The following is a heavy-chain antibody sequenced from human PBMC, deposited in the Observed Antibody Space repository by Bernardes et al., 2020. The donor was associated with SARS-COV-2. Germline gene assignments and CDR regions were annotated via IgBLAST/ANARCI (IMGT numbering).Heavy chain of an antibody. V-gene: IGHV1-2*02. Sequence: ASVKVSCKASGYTFTGYYIHWVRQAPGQGLEWMGWINPNSGGTNYLQKFQGRVTMTRDTSISTAYMELSSLRSDDTAVYFCARESGDDGFDIWGQGTMVTVSS. CDR1: GYTFTGYY. CDR2: INPNSGGT. CDR3: ARESGDDGFDI. J-gene: IGHJ3*02. D-gene: IGHD2-15*01.